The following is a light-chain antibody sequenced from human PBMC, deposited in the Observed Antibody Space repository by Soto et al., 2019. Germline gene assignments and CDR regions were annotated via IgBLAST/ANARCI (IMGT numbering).Light chain of an antibody. CDR2: DVN. CDR3: SSYSGISTLVV. V-gene: IGLV2-14*03. Sequence: QSALTQPASVFGSPGQAITISCTGTSSDVGLYNYVSWYQQQPGKAPKLMIYDVNHRPAEVSNRFSGSKSGNTASLTISNLQAKDEADYYCSSYSGISTLVVFGGGTKLTVL. J-gene: IGLJ3*02. CDR1: SSDVGLYNY.